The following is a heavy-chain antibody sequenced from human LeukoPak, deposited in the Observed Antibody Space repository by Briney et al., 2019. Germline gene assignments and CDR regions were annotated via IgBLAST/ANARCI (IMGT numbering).Heavy chain of an antibody. V-gene: IGHV3-7*03. D-gene: IGHD6-19*01. J-gene: IGHJ4*02. CDR2: IKKDGSEK. Sequence: GGSLRLSCAASGFTFSSHWMSWVRQAPGKGLEWVANIKKDGSEKYYVDSVKGRFTISRDNAKTSLYLQMNSLRPEDTAFYYCAKDGGHSSVLYYFESWGQGTLVTVSS. CDR1: GFTFSSHW. CDR3: AKDGGHSSVLYYFES.